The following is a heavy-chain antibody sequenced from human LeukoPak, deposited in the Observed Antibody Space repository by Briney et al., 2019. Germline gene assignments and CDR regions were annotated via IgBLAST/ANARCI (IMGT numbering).Heavy chain of an antibody. D-gene: IGHD6-13*01. V-gene: IGHV3-23*01. CDR2: ISGSGGST. Sequence: GGSLRLSCAAAGFMFSSYWMSWVRQAPGKGLEWVSAISGSGGSTYYADSVKGRFTISRDNSKNTLYLQMNSLRAEDTAVYYCAKGSFSSSWYLDYFDYWGQGTLVTVSS. CDR1: GFMFSSYW. J-gene: IGHJ4*02. CDR3: AKGSFSSSWYLDYFDY.